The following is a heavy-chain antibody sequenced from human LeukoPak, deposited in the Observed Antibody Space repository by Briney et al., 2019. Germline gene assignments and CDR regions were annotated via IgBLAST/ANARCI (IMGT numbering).Heavy chain of an antibody. J-gene: IGHJ4*02. Sequence: SETLSLTCTVSGGSISSGSYYWSWIRQPAGKGLEWIGRIYTSGSTNYNLSLKSRVTISVDTSKNQFSLKLSSVTAADTAVYYCARVTTGGYYNCWGQGTLVTVSS. V-gene: IGHV4-61*02. CDR3: ARVTTGGYYNC. D-gene: IGHD3-22*01. CDR2: IYTSGST. CDR1: GGSISSGSYY.